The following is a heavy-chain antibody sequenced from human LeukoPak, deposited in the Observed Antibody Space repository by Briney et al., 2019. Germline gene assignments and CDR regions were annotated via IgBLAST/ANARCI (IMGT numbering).Heavy chain of an antibody. CDR1: GFTFSSYS. Sequence: PGGSLRLSCAASGFTFSSYSMNWVRQAPGKGLEWVSSISSSSSYIYYADSVKGRFTISRDNAKNSLYLQMNSLRAEDTAVYYCARVPGXXSXWYXSYYYYYYMDVWGKGTTVTVSS. D-gene: IGHD6-13*01. V-gene: IGHV3-21*01. CDR2: ISSSSSYI. J-gene: IGHJ6*03. CDR3: ARVPGXXSXWYXSYYYYYYMDV.